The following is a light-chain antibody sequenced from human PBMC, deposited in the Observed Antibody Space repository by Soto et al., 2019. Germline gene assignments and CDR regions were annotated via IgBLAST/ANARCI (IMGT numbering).Light chain of an antibody. CDR1: QSVDSN. Sequence: EIMMTQSPAPPFMYPGDGATHSCRDSQSVDSNLAWYQQKPGQTPRLLMYGASTRPTGIPARFSGSGSGTEFTLTIISLQSEDSAVYYCQQYNDWPLTFGGGTKVDI. V-gene: IGKV3D-15*01. CDR2: GAS. J-gene: IGKJ4*01. CDR3: QQYNDWPLT.